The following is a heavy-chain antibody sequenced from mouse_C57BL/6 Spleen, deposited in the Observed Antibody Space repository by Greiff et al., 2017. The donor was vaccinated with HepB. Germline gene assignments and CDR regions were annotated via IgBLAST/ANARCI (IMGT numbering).Heavy chain of an antibody. Sequence: QVQLKQPGAELVKPGASVKVSCKASGYTFTSYWMHWVKQRPGQGLEWIGRIHPSDSDTNYNQKFKGKATLTVDKSSSTAYMQLSSLTSEDSAVYCCAIARWYPYYFDYWGQGTTLTVSS. CDR2: IHPSDSDT. CDR3: AIARWYPYYFDY. J-gene: IGHJ2*01. D-gene: IGHD2-1*01. CDR1: GYTFTSYW. V-gene: IGHV1-74*01.